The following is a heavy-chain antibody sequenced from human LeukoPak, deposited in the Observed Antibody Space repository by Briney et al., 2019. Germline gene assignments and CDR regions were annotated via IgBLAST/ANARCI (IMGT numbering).Heavy chain of an antibody. CDR3: ARSDYYDSSGYLDY. CDR2: IYTSGST. D-gene: IGHD3-22*01. CDR1: GGSISSYY. J-gene: IGHJ4*02. Sequence: SETLSLTCTVSGGSISSYYWSWIRQPAGKGLEWIGRIYTSGSTNYNPSLKSRVTMSVDTSKNQFSLKLSSVTAADTAVYYCARSDYYDSSGYLDYWGQGTLVTVSP. V-gene: IGHV4-4*07.